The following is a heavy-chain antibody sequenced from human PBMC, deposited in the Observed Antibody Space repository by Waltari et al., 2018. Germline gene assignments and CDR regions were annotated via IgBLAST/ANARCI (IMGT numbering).Heavy chain of an antibody. CDR2: IYHSGST. V-gene: IGHV4-38-2*02. CDR3: ARDRWFDP. CDR1: GYSISSGSY. Sequence: QVQLQESGPGLVKPSETLSLTCTVSGYSISSGSYWGWIRQPPGKGLEWIGSIYHSGSTYYNPSLKSRVTISVDTSKNQFSLKLSSVTAADTAVYYCARDRWFDPWGQGTLVTVSS. J-gene: IGHJ5*02.